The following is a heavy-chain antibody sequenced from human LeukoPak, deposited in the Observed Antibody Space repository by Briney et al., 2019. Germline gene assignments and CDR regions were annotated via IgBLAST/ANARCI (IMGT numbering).Heavy chain of an antibody. CDR1: GFTFTSYA. J-gene: IGHJ5*02. CDR3: ARWLVDVHDSSGYYSNWFDP. D-gene: IGHD3-22*01. Sequence: PGGSLRLSCAASGFTFTSYAMTWVRQAPGKGLEWVSAISGSGANTYYADTVKGRFTISRDNSKNTLYVQMKSLRVEDTAVYYCARWLVDVHDSSGYYSNWFDPWGQGTLVTVSS. CDR2: ISGSGANT. V-gene: IGHV3-23*01.